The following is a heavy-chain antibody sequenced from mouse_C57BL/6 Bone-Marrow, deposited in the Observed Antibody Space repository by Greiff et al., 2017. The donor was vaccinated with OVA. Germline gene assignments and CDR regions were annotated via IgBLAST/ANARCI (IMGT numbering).Heavy chain of an antibody. V-gene: IGHV1-50*01. CDR1: GYTFTSYW. J-gene: IGHJ4*01. CDR3: ARDGRPLRYYAMDY. Sequence: QVQLQQPGAELVKPGASVKLSCKASGYTFTSYWMQWVKQRPGQGLEWIGEIDPSDSYTNYNQKFKGKATLTVDTSSSTAYMQLSSLTSEDSAVYYCARDGRPLRYYAMDYWGQGTSVTVSS. D-gene: IGHD1-1*01. CDR2: IDPSDSYT.